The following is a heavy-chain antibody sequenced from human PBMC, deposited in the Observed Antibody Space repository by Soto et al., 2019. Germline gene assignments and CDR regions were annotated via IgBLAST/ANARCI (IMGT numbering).Heavy chain of an antibody. Sequence: VGSLRLSCVASGFNFSNFDMNWVRQAPGRGLEWISLISERGITTTYADSVRSRFTVSRDNAQSSLYLHMDRLTVEDTGVYYCARGGVVWGRGVLVTVSS. D-gene: IGHD2-8*01. CDR2: ISERGITT. V-gene: IGHV3-48*03. CDR1: GFNFSNFD. CDR3: ARGGVV. J-gene: IGHJ4*02.